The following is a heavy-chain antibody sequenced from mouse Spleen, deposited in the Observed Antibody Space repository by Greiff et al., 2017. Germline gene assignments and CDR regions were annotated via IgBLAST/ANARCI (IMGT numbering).Heavy chain of an antibody. V-gene: IGHV2-5*01. D-gene: IGHD1-1*01. CDR3: AKGGDYYYGSSFDV. CDR2: IWRGGST. J-gene: IGHJ1*01. CDR1: GFSLTSYG. Sequence: VQLQQSGPGLVQPSQSLSITCTVSGFSLTSYGVHWVRQSPGKGLEWLGVIWRGGSTDYNAAFMSRLSITKDNSKSQVFFKMNSLQADDTAIYYCAKGGDYYYGSSFDVWGAGTTVTVSS.